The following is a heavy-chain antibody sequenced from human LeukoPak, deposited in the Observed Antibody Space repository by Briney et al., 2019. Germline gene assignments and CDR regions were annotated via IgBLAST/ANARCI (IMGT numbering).Heavy chain of an antibody. J-gene: IGHJ4*02. Sequence: GASVKVSCKASGYTFTGYYMHWVRQAPGQGLEWMGRINPNSGGTNYARKFQGRVTMTRDTSISTAYMELSRLTSDDTAVHYCARGNFYDNKGYSPELRYWGQGTLVTVSS. CDR1: GYTFTGYY. V-gene: IGHV1-2*06. CDR2: INPNSGGT. D-gene: IGHD3-10*01. CDR3: ARGNFYDNKGYSPELRY.